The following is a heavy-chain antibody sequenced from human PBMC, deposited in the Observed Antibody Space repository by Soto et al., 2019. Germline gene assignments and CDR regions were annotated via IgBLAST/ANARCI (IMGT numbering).Heavy chain of an antibody. J-gene: IGHJ3*02. CDR1: GFTFSSHF. V-gene: IGHV3-33*01. Sequence: GGSLRLSCAASGFTFSSHFMHWVRQAPGKGLEWVAVIWYDGSNKYYADSVKGRFTISRDNSKNTLYLQMNSLRAEDTAVYYCARDYRAIDIWGQGTMVTVSS. CDR2: IWYDGSNK. D-gene: IGHD4-4*01. CDR3: ARDYRAIDI.